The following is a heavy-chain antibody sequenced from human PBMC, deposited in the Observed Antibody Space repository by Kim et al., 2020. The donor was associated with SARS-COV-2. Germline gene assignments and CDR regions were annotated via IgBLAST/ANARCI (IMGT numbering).Heavy chain of an antibody. CDR1: GYSFTSYW. V-gene: IGHV5-51*01. CDR2: IYPGDSDT. Sequence: GESLKISCKGSGYSFTSYWIGWVRQMPGKGLEWMGIIYPGDSDTRYSPSFQGQVTISADKSISTAYLQWSSLKASDTAMYYCARTYYDILTGYKTLNYWGQGTLVTVSS. D-gene: IGHD3-9*01. CDR3: ARTYYDILTGYKTLNY. J-gene: IGHJ4*02.